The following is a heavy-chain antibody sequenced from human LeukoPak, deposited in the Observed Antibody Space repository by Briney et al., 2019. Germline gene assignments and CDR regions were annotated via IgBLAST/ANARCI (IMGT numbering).Heavy chain of an antibody. Sequence: GGSLRLSCAASGFTFTTYNINWVRQTPGKGLEWISYISSNGNTIYYADSVKGRFTISRDNAKNSVYLQMNSLRDEDTAIYHRARDYGGHGEYFDYWGQGTLVTVSS. CDR2: ISSNGNTI. J-gene: IGHJ4*02. CDR1: GFTFTTYN. D-gene: IGHD4-23*01. V-gene: IGHV3-48*03. CDR3: ARDYGGHGEYFDY.